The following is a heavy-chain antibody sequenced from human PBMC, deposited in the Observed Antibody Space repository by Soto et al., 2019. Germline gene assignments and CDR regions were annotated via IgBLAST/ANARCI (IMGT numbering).Heavy chain of an antibody. CDR2: IYPGDSDT. D-gene: IGHD3-9*01. CDR1: GYSFTSYW. J-gene: IGHJ1*01. CDR3: ARGVDILTGYQPNAEYFQH. Sequence: GESLKISCKGSGYSFTSYWIGWVRQMPGKGLEWMGIIYPGDSDTRYSPSFQGQVTISADKSISTAYLQWSSLKASDTAMYYCARGVDILTGYQPNAEYFQHWGQGTLVTVSS. V-gene: IGHV5-51*01.